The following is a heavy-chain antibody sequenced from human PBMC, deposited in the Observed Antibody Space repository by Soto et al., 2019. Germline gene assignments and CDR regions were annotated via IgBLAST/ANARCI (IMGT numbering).Heavy chain of an antibody. Sequence: QVQLVQSGAEVKKPGASVKVSCKASGYTFTSYGISWVRQAPGQGLEWMGWISAYNGNTNYAQKLQGRVTMTTDISTSAAYMELRSLRSDDTAVYYCARVVVQLERLRKSWFDPWGQGTLVTVSS. CDR3: ARVVVQLERLRKSWFDP. D-gene: IGHD1-1*01. J-gene: IGHJ5*02. V-gene: IGHV1-18*01. CDR2: ISAYNGNT. CDR1: GYTFTSYG.